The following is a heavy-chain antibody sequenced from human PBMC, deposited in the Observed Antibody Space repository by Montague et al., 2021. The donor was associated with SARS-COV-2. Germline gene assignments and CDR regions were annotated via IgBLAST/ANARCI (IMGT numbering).Heavy chain of an antibody. CDR3: AREGLGNYYDSSGYYPFDY. Sequence: SLRLSCAASGFTFSSYAMHRVRQAPGKGLEWVAVISYDGSNKYYVDSVKGRFTISRDNSKNTLYLQMNSLRAEDTAVYYCAREGLGNYYDSSGYYPFDYWSQGTLVTVSS. CDR2: ISYDGSNK. V-gene: IGHV3-30*04. CDR1: GFTFSSYA. D-gene: IGHD3-22*01. J-gene: IGHJ4*02.